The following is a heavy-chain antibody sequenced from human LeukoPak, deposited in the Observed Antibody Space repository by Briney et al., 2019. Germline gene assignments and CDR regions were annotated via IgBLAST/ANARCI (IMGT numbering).Heavy chain of an antibody. CDR2: IKQDGSER. D-gene: IGHD3-10*01. J-gene: IGHJ4*02. CDR1: GFTFSSYA. Sequence: GGSLRLPCAASGFTFSSYAMSWVRQAPGKGLEWVGNIKQDGSERNYVDSVKGRFTISRDNAKKSLYLQMNSLRAEDTAVYYCARDWGAYYHFFDYWGQGTLVTVSS. V-gene: IGHV3-7*01. CDR3: ARDWGAYYHFFDY.